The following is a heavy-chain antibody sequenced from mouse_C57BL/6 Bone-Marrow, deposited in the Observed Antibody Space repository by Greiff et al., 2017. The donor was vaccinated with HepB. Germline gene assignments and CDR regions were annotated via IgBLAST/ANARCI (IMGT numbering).Heavy chain of an antibody. CDR3: ARVGKLGPYWYFDV. D-gene: IGHD4-1*01. J-gene: IGHJ1*03. V-gene: IGHV1-64*01. Sequence: QVQLQQPGAELVKPGASVKLSCKASGYTFTSYWMHWVKQRPGQGLEWIGMIHPNSGSTNYNEKFKSKATLTVDKSSSTAYMQLSSLTSEDSAVYYCARVGKLGPYWYFDVWGTGTTVTVSS. CDR2: IHPNSGST. CDR1: GYTFTSYW.